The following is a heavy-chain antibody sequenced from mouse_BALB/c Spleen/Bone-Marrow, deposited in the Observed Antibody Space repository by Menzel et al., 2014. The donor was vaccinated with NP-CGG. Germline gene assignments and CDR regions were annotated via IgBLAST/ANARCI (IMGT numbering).Heavy chain of an antibody. D-gene: IGHD1-1*01. CDR1: GFTFSSYT. CDR3: ASHYYDSSPFAY. Sequence: DVMLVESGGGLVQPGGSLKLSCAASGFTFSSYTMSWVRQTPGKRLVWVAYISNGGGSIYYPDTVKGRFTISRDNDKNTLYLQMSSLKSEDTAMYYCASHYYDSSPFAYWGQGTLVTVSA. J-gene: IGHJ3*01. V-gene: IGHV5-12-2*01. CDR2: ISNGGGSI.